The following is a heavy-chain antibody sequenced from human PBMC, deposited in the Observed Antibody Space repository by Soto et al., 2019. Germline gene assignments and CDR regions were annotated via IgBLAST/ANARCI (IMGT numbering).Heavy chain of an antibody. CDR1: GFTFSSYG. V-gene: IGHV3-30*03. CDR3: ARGPDRSGYSYGAAFDI. D-gene: IGHD3-22*01. CDR2: ISYDGSNK. J-gene: IGHJ3*02. Sequence: GGSLRLSCAASGFTFSSYGMHWVRQAPGKGLEWVAVISYDGSNKYYADSVKGRFTISRDNSKNTLYLQTNSLRAEDTAVYYCARGPDRSGYSYGAAFDIWGQGTMVAVS.